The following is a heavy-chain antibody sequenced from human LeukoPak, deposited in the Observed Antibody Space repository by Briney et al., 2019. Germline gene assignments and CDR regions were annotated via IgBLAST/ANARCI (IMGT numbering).Heavy chain of an antibody. CDR1: GFTFINYA. Sequence: HPGGSLRLSCAASGFTFINYAMNWVRQAPGEGLEWVSAISGSGGSTFYSDSVKGRFTISRDNSKNTVYLQMNSLRGEDTAVYFCAKGRGASDYYYYYYMDVWGKGTTVTVSS. J-gene: IGHJ6*03. CDR2: ISGSGGST. V-gene: IGHV3-23*01. CDR3: AKGRGASDYYYYYYMDV. D-gene: IGHD3-10*01.